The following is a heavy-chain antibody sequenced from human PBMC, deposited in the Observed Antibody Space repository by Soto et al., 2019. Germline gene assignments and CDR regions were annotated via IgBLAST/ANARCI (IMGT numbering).Heavy chain of an antibody. J-gene: IGHJ4*02. CDR1: GYSFTSYW. Sequence: GESLKISCKGSGYSFTSYWIGWVRQMPGKGLEWMGIIYPGDSYTRYSPSFQGQVTISADKSISTAYLQWSSLKASDTAMYYCATPGYYDSSGYYPXTYWGQGTLVTVSS. CDR2: IYPGDSYT. D-gene: IGHD3-22*01. CDR3: ATPGYYDSSGYYPXTY. V-gene: IGHV5-51*01.